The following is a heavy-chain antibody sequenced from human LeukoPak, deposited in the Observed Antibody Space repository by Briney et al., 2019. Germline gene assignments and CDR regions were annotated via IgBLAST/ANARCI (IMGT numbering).Heavy chain of an antibody. CDR1: GFSLSTSGVG. D-gene: IGHD4-23*01. CDR2: IYWNDDK. Sequence: SGRTLVNPTQTLTLTCTFSGFSLSTSGVGVGWIRQPPGKALEWLALIYWNDDKRYSPSLKSRLTITKDTSKNQVVLTMTNMDPVDTATYYCAHRGRLYYGGNSHYFDYWGQGTLVTVSS. V-gene: IGHV2-5*01. CDR3: AHRGRLYYGGNSHYFDY. J-gene: IGHJ4*02.